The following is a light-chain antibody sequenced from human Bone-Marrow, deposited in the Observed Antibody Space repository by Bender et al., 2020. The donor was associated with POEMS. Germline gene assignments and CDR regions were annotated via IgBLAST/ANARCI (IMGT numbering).Light chain of an antibody. CDR2: DVT. CDR3: SSYTSSSPL. Sequence: QSALTQPASVSGSPGQSITISCTGASSDIGGHNYVSWYQHHPGKAPQLMIYDVTNRPSGVSNRFSGSKSGNTASLTISGLQAEDEADYYCSSYTSSSPLFGGGTKVTVL. CDR1: SSDIGGHNY. J-gene: IGLJ2*01. V-gene: IGLV2-14*03.